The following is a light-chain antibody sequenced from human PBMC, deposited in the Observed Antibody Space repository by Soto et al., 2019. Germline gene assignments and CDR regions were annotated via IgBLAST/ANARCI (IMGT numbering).Light chain of an antibody. CDR3: SSFTGSNYV. Sequence: QSVLTQPASVSGSPGQSITISCTGTISDVGGYNFVSWYQKYPGKAPKLMICDVSNRPSGVSNRSSGSKSGNTASLTISGLQAEDEADYYCSSFTGSNYVFGTGTKVTVL. CDR2: DVS. CDR1: ISDVGGYNF. J-gene: IGLJ1*01. V-gene: IGLV2-14*03.